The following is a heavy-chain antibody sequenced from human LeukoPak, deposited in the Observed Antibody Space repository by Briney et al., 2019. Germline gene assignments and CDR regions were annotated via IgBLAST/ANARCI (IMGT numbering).Heavy chain of an antibody. CDR1: GYTFTGYY. J-gene: IGHJ6*02. CDR2: INPNSGGT. Sequence: ASVKVSCKASGYTFTGYYMHWVRQAPGQGLEWMGWINPNSGGTNYAQKFQGRVTMTRDTSISTAYMELSRLRSDDTAVYYCARSLITMVRGVTRGMDVWGQGTTVTVSS. CDR3: ARSLITMVRGVTRGMDV. V-gene: IGHV1-2*02. D-gene: IGHD3-10*01.